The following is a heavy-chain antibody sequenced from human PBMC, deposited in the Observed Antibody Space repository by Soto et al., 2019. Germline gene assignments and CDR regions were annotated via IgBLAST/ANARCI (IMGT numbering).Heavy chain of an antibody. CDR3: ARGALYTAMVRGGFDY. CDR2: IYYSGST. J-gene: IGHJ4*02. D-gene: IGHD5-18*01. Sequence: LSLTCTVSGGSVSSGSYYWSWIRQPPGKGLEWIGYIYYSGSTNYNPSLKSRVTISVDTSKNQFSLKLSSVAAADTAVYYCARGALYTAMVRGGFDYWGQGTLVTVSS. V-gene: IGHV4-61*01. CDR1: GGSVSSGSYY.